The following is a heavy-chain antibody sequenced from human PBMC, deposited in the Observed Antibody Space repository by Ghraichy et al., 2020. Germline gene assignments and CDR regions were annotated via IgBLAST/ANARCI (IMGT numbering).Heavy chain of an antibody. J-gene: IGHJ4*02. CDR1: GFTFSLYG. D-gene: IGHD1-1*01. CDR2: IAYGGTDK. V-gene: IGHV3-30*18. Sequence: GGSLRLSCAASGFTFSLYGMHWVRQAPGKGPEWVAVIAYGGTDKYYTDSVKGRFTISRDNSKNTLYLDMSSLRAEDTAVYYCAKDTTRKPAGDLGFLDFWGQGTLVTVSS. CDR3: AKDTTRKPAGDLGFLDF.